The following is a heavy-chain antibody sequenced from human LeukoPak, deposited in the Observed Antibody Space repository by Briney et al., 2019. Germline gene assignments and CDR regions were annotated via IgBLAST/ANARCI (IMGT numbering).Heavy chain of an antibody. Sequence: PGGSLRLSCAASGFTFSSYSMNWVRQAPGKGLEWVSYISSSSSTIYYADSVKGRFTISRDNAKNSLYLQMNSLRAEDTAVYYCARPGGLTAMVTYYFDYWGQGTLVTVSS. V-gene: IGHV3-48*01. CDR2: ISSSSSTI. J-gene: IGHJ4*02. D-gene: IGHD5-18*01. CDR3: ARPGGLTAMVTYYFDY. CDR1: GFTFSSYS.